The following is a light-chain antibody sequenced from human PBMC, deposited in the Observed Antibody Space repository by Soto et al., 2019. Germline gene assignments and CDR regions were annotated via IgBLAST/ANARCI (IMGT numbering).Light chain of an antibody. Sequence: QSVLTQPPSVSGAPGQRVTISCTGSSSNIGAGYDVHWYQQLPGTAPKLLVSGNSNRPSGVPDRFSGSKSGTSASLAITGLQAEDEADYYCQSYDSSLRGVVFGGGTKLTV. CDR1: SSNIGAGYD. J-gene: IGLJ2*01. V-gene: IGLV1-40*01. CDR3: QSYDSSLRGVV. CDR2: GNS.